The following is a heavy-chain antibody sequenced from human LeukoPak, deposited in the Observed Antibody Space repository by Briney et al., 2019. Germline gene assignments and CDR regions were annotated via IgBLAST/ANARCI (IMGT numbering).Heavy chain of an antibody. CDR2: IYYSGST. Sequence: SETLSLTCTVSGGSISSHYWSWIRQPPGKGLEWIGYIYYSGSTNYNPSLKSRATISVDTSKNQFSLKLSSVTAADTAVYYCARSPLDDFWSGYPSYHAFDIWGQGAMVTVSS. CDR3: ARSPLDDFWSGYPSYHAFDI. CDR1: GGSISSHY. D-gene: IGHD3-3*01. V-gene: IGHV4-59*11. J-gene: IGHJ3*02.